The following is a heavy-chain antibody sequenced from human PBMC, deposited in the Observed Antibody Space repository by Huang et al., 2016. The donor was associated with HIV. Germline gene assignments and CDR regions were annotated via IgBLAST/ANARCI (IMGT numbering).Heavy chain of an antibody. Sequence: QVHLVESGGGLVKPGGSLRVSCAASGFKFSDYYMSWIRQSPGKGREWVSYIRNSGGAIYYAESVKGRFTSSSDNAKSALNLQMNNLRADDTGIYFCARAGLAAAGAFDDWGPGTQITVSS. CDR2: IRNSGGAI. V-gene: IGHV3-11*01. J-gene: IGHJ3*01. CDR3: ARAGLAAAGAFDD. CDR1: GFKFSDYY. D-gene: IGHD6-13*01.